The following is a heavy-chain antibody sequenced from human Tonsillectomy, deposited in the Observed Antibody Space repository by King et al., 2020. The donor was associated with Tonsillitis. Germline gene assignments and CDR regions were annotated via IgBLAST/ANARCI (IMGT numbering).Heavy chain of an antibody. J-gene: IGHJ3*02. V-gene: IGHV4-30-2*01. CDR3: ARAGTYCSGGSSYSGAFDI. D-gene: IGHD2-15*01. Sequence: LQLQESGSGQVKPSQTLSLTCAVSGGSISSGGYSWSWIRQPPGKGLEWIGYIYHSGSTYYNPSLKSRVTISVDRSKNPFSLKLSSVTAADTAVYYCARAGTYCSGGSSYSGAFDIWGQGTMVTVSS. CDR1: GGSISSGGYS. CDR2: IYHSGST.